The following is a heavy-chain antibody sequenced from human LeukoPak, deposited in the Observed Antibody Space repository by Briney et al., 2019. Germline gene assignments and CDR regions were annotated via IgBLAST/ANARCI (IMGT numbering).Heavy chain of an antibody. CDR3: ARGDSNDSKGFDP. V-gene: IGHV1-2*02. CDR2: INPNSGGT. CDR1: GYTFTGYY. J-gene: IGHJ5*02. Sequence: ASVKVSCKASGYTFTGYYMHWVRQAPGQGLEWMGWINPNSGGTNYAQKFQGRVTMTRDTSISTAYMELSRLRSDDTAVYYCARGDSNDSKGFDPWGQGTLVTVSS. D-gene: IGHD4-11*01.